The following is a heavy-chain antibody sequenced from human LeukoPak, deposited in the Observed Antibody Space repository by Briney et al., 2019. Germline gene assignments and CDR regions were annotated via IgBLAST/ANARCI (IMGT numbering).Heavy chain of an antibody. CDR3: ARDIDGDYDY. CDR1: GFTVSSNY. J-gene: IGHJ4*02. CDR2: IYSGGST. D-gene: IGHD4-17*01. V-gene: IGHV3-66*01. Sequence: PGGSLRLSCAASGFTVSSNYMSWVRQAPGKGLEWVSVIYSGGSTYYADSVKGRFTISRDNSKDTLYLQMNSLRAEDTAVYYCARDIDGDYDYWGQGTLVTVSS.